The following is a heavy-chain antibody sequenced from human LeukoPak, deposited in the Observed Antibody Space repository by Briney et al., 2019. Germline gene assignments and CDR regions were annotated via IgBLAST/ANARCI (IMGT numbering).Heavy chain of an antibody. J-gene: IGHJ3*02. CDR3: ARSDAFDI. V-gene: IGHV4-59*01. CDR1: GGSISSYY. Sequence: SETLSLTCTVSGGSISSYYWSWIRQPPGKGLEWIGYIYYSGSTNYNPSLKCRVTISVDTSKNQFSLKLSSVTAADTAVYYCARSDAFDIWGQGTMVTVSS. CDR2: IYYSGST.